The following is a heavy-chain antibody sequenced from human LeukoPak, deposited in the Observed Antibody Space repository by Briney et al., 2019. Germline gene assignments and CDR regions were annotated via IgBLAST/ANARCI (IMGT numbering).Heavy chain of an antibody. CDR1: GGSFSGYY. Sequence: SETLSLTCAVYGGSFSGYYWSWIRQPPGKGLEWIGEINHSGSTNYNPSLKSRVTISVDTSKNQFSLKLSSVTAADTAVYYCALNPSETNYYYMDVWGKGTTVTVSS. V-gene: IGHV4-34*01. CDR2: INHSGST. CDR3: ALNPSETNYYYMDV. J-gene: IGHJ6*03. D-gene: IGHD1-14*01.